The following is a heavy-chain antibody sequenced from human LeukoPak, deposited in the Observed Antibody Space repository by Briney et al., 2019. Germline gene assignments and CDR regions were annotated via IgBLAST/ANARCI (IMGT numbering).Heavy chain of an antibody. CDR2: IYYSGST. CDR1: GHSISSGYY. V-gene: IGHV4-61*01. D-gene: IGHD3-3*02. Sequence: TSETLPLTCGVSGHSISSGYYWGWIRQPPGKGLEWIGYIYYSGSTNYNPSLKSRVTISVDTSKNQFSLKLSSVTAADTAVYYCARAAIASFFDYWGQGTLVTVSS. J-gene: IGHJ4*02. CDR3: ARAAIASFFDY.